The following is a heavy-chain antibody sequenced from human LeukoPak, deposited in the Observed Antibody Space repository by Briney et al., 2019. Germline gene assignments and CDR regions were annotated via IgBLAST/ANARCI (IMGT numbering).Heavy chain of an antibody. J-gene: IGHJ4*02. CDR2: ISWNSGSI. CDR3: AKDRQYSYGQYYFDY. Sequence: SLRLSCAASGFTFDDYAMHWVRQAPGKGLEWVSGISWNSGSIDYADSVKGRFTISRDNAKNSLYLQMNSLRAEDMALYYCAKDRQYSYGQYYFDYWGQGTLVTVSS. D-gene: IGHD5-18*01. CDR1: GFTFDDYA. V-gene: IGHV3-9*03.